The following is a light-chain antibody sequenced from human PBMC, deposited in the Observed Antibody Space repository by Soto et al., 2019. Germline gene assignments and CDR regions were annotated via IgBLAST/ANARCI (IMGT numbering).Light chain of an antibody. Sequence: DIQMTQSPSTLSASVGDRVTITCRASQSISSWLAWYQQKPGKAPKLLIYKASSLESGVPSRFSGSGSGTEFTRTISSLQPDDFANYYCQQYNSYPWTFGQGTKVEIK. CDR3: QQYNSYPWT. J-gene: IGKJ1*01. V-gene: IGKV1-5*03. CDR1: QSISSW. CDR2: KAS.